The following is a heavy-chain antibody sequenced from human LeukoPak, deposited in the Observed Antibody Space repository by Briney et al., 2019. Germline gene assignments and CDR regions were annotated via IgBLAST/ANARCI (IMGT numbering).Heavy chain of an antibody. Sequence: GGPLRLSCAAYGFTFSNSWMTWVRQAPGKDLEWVATINPDGSKVAYVGSVKGRFTISRDNAKNPVYLQMSSLRVEETGVFYCARDRGYSSFDYWGQGALVAVSS. J-gene: IGHJ4*02. V-gene: IGHV3-7*01. CDR1: GFTFSNSW. CDR3: ARDRGYSSFDY. CDR2: INPDGSKV. D-gene: IGHD2-15*01.